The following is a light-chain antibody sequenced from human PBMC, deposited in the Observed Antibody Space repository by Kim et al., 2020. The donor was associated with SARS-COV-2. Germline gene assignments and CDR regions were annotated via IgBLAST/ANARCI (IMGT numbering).Light chain of an antibody. Sequence: ASVRDRVTITCRASQDIINDLCWYQQIPGRAPKRLIYGASSVQSEVPSRFSGSGSGTEFTLTISGLQPEDFATYFCLQHNTYPITFGQRTRLEIK. CDR1: QDIIND. CDR3: LQHNTYPIT. CDR2: GAS. V-gene: IGKV1-17*01. J-gene: IGKJ5*01.